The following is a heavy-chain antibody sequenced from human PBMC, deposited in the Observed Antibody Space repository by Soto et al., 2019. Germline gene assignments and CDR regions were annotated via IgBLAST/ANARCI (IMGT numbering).Heavy chain of an antibody. Sequence: GSGPTLVNPTQTLTLTCSLSGILLSTGGVGLGWIRQTPGKDLEWLALIYWNDDKHYNPSLKSRLTITKDTSKNQAVLTMTNMDPVDTATYYCSRGLATLPVFAFDVWGQGTVVTVSS. CDR3: SRGLATLPVFAFDV. CDR1: GILLSTGGVG. J-gene: IGHJ3*01. V-gene: IGHV2-5*01. CDR2: IYWNDDK. D-gene: IGHD6-6*01.